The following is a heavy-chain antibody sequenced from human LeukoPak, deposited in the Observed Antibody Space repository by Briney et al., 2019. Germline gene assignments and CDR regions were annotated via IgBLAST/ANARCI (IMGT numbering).Heavy chain of an antibody. Sequence: GGSLRLSCAASGLTFKNFAMSWVRQAPGKGLEWLAVSSGDEDSIHYADSVRGHFVVSTDNSENTSYLHMNSLRAEDTAVYYCTIDLMTGFSSGWHFAYWGQGTLVTVSS. CDR2: SSGDEDSI. D-gene: IGHD6-19*01. CDR1: GLTFKNFA. V-gene: IGHV3-23*01. J-gene: IGHJ4*02. CDR3: TIDLMTGFSSGWHFAY.